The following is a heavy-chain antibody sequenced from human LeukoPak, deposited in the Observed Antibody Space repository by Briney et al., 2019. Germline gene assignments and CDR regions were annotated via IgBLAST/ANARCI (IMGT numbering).Heavy chain of an antibody. V-gene: IGHV3-23*01. CDR2: ISGGGGST. CDR3: ARSHHLDV. CDR1: GFTFTSYS. Sequence: PGGSLRLSCAASGFTFTSYSMNWVRQAPGKGLEWVSTISGGGGSTYYADSVKGRFTISRDNSKNTLYLQVNSLRAEDTAVYYCARSHHLDVWGQGTTVTVSS. J-gene: IGHJ6*02.